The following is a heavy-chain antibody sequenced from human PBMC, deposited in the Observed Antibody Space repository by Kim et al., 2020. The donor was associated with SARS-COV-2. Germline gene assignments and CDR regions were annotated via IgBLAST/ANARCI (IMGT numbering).Heavy chain of an antibody. CDR2: ISGSGGST. CDR1: GFTFSSYA. V-gene: IGHV3-23*01. CDR3: ATTNGYCSSTSCLDYYYYYGLDV. D-gene: IGHD2-2*01. Sequence: GGSLRLSCAASGFTFSSYAMSWVRQAPGKWLEWVSAISGSGGSTYYADSVKGRFTISRDNSKNTLYLQMNSLRAEDTAVDYCATTNGYCSSTSCLDYYYYYGLDVGGEGTTVSVSS. J-gene: IGHJ6*02.